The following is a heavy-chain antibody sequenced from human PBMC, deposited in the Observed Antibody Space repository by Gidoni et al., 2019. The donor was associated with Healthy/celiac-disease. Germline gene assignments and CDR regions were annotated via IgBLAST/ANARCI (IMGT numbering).Heavy chain of an antibody. CDR3: AKDLPCPDFWSGYYRCGMDV. CDR1: GFTFSSYG. J-gene: IGHJ6*02. V-gene: IGHV3-30*18. Sequence: QVQLVESGGGVVQPGRSLRLSCAASGFTFSSYGMPWVRQAPGKGLEWVAVISYDGSNKYYADSVKGRFTISRDNSKNTLYLQMNSLRAEDTAVYYCAKDLPCPDFWSGYYRCGMDVWGQGTTVTVSS. CDR2: ISYDGSNK. D-gene: IGHD3-3*01.